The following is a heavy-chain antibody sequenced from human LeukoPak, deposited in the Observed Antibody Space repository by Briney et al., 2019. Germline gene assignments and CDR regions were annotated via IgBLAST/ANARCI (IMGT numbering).Heavy chain of an antibody. D-gene: IGHD1-26*01. CDR1: GYTFTSYG. CDR3: AIAKVGAIFYYFDY. Sequence: ASVKVSCKASGYTFTSYGIRWVRQAPGQGLEWMGWISAYNGNTNYAQKLQGRVTMTTDTSTSTAYTELRSLRSDDTAVYYCAIAKVGAIFYYFDYWGQGTLVTVSS. CDR2: ISAYNGNT. J-gene: IGHJ4*02. V-gene: IGHV1-18*01.